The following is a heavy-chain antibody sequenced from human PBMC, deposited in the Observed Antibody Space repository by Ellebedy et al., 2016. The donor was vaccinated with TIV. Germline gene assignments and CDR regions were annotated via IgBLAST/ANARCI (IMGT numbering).Heavy chain of an antibody. CDR1: GFTFSSYG. Sequence: GGSLRLSCAASGFTFSSYGMHWVRQAPGKGLEWVAVISYDGSNKYYADSVKGRFTISRDNSKNTLYLQMNSLRAEDTAVYYCAKEGDSSGYYYDVGNYFDYWGQGTLVTVSS. V-gene: IGHV3-30*18. J-gene: IGHJ4*02. CDR3: AKEGDSSGYYYDVGNYFDY. D-gene: IGHD3-22*01. CDR2: ISYDGSNK.